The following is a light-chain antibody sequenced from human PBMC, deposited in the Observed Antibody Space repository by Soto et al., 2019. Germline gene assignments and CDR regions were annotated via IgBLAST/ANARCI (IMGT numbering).Light chain of an antibody. CDR1: QSISSW. V-gene: IGKV1-5*03. CDR3: QQYNSYSRT. CDR2: KAS. Sequence: DIQMTQSPSTLAASVGDRVTSTCRPSQSISSWLAWYQQKPGKAPKLLIYKASSLESGVPSRFSGSGSGTEFTLTISSLQPDDFATYYCQQYNSYSRTFGQGTKVDIK. J-gene: IGKJ1*01.